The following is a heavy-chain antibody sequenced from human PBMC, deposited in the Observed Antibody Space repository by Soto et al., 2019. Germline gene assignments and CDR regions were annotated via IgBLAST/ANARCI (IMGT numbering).Heavy chain of an antibody. D-gene: IGHD5-12*01. J-gene: IGHJ4*02. CDR1: GYTFSTYI. Sequence: ASVKVSCKASGYTFSTYIIHWVRQAPGQSLELIGWMNAGNGNTKYSPKFQGRVTLTRDTSATTAYMELTSLASEDTAVYYCARVSMARGPHFDYWGQGTLVTVSS. V-gene: IGHV1-3*01. CDR3: ARVSMARGPHFDY. CDR2: MNAGNGNT.